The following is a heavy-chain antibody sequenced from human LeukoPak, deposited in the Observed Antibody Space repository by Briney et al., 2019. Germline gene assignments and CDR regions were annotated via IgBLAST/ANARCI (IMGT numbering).Heavy chain of an antibody. CDR3: ARDLYDNYGMDV. Sequence: ASVKVSCQASGYTFTSYYMHWVRQAPGQGLEWMGIINPSGGSTGYAQKFQGRVTMTRDTSTSTVYMELSSLRSEDTAVYYCARDLYDNYGMDVWGQGTTVTVSS. V-gene: IGHV1-46*01. CDR1: GYTFTSYY. D-gene: IGHD3-22*01. J-gene: IGHJ6*02. CDR2: INPSGGST.